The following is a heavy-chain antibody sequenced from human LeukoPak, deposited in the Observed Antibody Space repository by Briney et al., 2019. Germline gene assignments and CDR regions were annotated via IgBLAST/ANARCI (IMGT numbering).Heavy chain of an antibody. CDR1: GFTFSSYW. V-gene: IGHV3-74*01. CDR3: ARGRRAAPNWFDP. D-gene: IGHD6-13*01. CDR2: INSDGSST. Sequence: QTGGSLRLSCAASGFTFSSYWTHWVRQAPGKGLVWVSRINSDGSSTSYADSVKGRFTISRDNAKNTLYLQMNSLRAEDTAVYYCARGRRAAPNWFDPWGQGTLVTVSS. J-gene: IGHJ5*02.